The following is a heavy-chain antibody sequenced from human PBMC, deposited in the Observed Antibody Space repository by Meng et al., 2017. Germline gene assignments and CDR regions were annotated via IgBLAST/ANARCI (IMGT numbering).Heavy chain of an antibody. D-gene: IGHD5-18*01. J-gene: IGHJ4*02. Sequence: GESLKISCKGSGYSFTSYWIGWVRQMPGKGLEWMGIIYPGDSDTRYSPSFQGQVTISADKSISTAYLQWSSLKASDTAMYYCARQRFSLTAKVTGGDLDYWGQGTLVTVSS. CDR1: GYSFTSYW. CDR2: IYPGDSDT. CDR3: ARQRFSLTAKVTGGDLDY. V-gene: IGHV5-51*01.